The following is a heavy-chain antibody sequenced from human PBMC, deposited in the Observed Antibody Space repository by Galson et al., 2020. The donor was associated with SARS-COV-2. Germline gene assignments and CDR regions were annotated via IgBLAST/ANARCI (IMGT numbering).Heavy chain of an antibody. CDR1: SGSFRDYY. CDR2: IKNSGST. V-gene: IGHV4-34*01. Sequence: SETLSLTCAVYSGSFRDYYWSWVRQSPERGLEWNAEIKNSGSTNYNPSLKSRVTISVDTSKNQFSLRLTSVTAADTAVYYCARGRLIEEHSCDYWGQGTPVTVSS. J-gene: IGHJ4*02. D-gene: IGHD3-3*02. CDR3: ARGRLIEEHSCDY.